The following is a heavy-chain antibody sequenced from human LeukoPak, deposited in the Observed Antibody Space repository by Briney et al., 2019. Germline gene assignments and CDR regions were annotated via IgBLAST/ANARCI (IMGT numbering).Heavy chain of an antibody. CDR3: AKEGPDIVVIPANDY. CDR2: ISGGGDST. D-gene: IGHD2-2*01. CDR1: GFTFSTYA. Sequence: GGSLRLSCAASGFTFSTYAMSWVRQAPEKGLEWVSGISGGGDSTYYADSVKGRFTISRDNPKNTLYLQMNSLRAEDTAVYYCAKEGPDIVVIPANDYWGQGTLVTVSS. V-gene: IGHV3-23*01. J-gene: IGHJ4*02.